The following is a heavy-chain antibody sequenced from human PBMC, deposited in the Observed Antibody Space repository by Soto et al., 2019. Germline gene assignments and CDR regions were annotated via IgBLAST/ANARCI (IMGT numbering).Heavy chain of an antibody. V-gene: IGHV4-39*01. CDR2: VFYTGST. Sequence: SETLSLTCNVSGDSMTSSRLYWGWFRQPPGKGLEWIGTVFYTGSTYYNSSLKSRVTISVDTSKNRFSLNLMSVTAADTAIYYCARHGHVRERPFYYYGIDVWGQGTTVTVSS. CDR3: ARHGHVRERPFYYYGIDV. D-gene: IGHD1-1*01. CDR1: GDSMTSSRLY. J-gene: IGHJ6*02.